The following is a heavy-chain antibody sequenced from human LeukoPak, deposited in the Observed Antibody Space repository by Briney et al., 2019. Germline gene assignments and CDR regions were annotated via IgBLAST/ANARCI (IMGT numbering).Heavy chain of an antibody. J-gene: IGHJ4*02. V-gene: IGHV4-34*01. D-gene: IGHD4-23*01. CDR1: GGSFSGYY. CDR3: ARVTSDYGGNQLLYFDY. Sequence: SETLSLTCAVYGGSFSGYYWSWIRQPPGKGLEWIGEINHSGSTNYNPSLKSRVTISVDTSKNQFSLKLSSVTAADTAVYYCARVTSDYGGNQLLYFDYWGQGTLVTVSS. CDR2: INHSGST.